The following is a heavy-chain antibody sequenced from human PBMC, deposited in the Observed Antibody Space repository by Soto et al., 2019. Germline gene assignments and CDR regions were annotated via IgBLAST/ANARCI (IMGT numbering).Heavy chain of an antibody. CDR1: GYTFTSYD. D-gene: IGHD3-10*01. J-gene: IGHJ5*02. Sequence: ASVKVSCKASGYTFTSYDINWVRQATGQGLEWMGWMNPNSGNTGYAQKFQDRVTMTRNTSISTAYMELSSLRSEDTAVYYCARNLFTMVRGVIINWFDPWGQGTLVTVSS. V-gene: IGHV1-8*01. CDR3: ARNLFTMVRGVIINWFDP. CDR2: MNPNSGNT.